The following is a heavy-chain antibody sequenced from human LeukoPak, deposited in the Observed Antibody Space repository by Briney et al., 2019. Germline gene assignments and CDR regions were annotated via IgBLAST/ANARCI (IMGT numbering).Heavy chain of an antibody. CDR1: GVSISSYY. J-gene: IGHJ4*02. V-gene: IGHV4-59*05. CDR2: IYYSGST. CDR3: ARPNMVRGFSFDY. D-gene: IGHD3-10*01. Sequence: SETLSLTCTVSGVSISSYYWSWIRQPPGKGLEWIGSIYYSGSTYYNPSLKSRVTISVDTSKNQFSLKLSSVTAADTAVYYCARPNMVRGFSFDYWGQGTLVTVSS.